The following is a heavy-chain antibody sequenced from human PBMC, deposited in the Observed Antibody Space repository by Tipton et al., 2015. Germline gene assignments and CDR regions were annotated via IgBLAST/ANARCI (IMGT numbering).Heavy chain of an antibody. V-gene: IGHV4-59*01. CDR2: IQYSGGT. CDR3: ARARGRHGGLFDS. Sequence: LRLSCSVSSDSISKYYWSWIRQPPGKELQWIGYIQYSGGTNYNPSPESRVSMPVDTSKTQFSLEMRSVTATDTAVYYCARARGRHGGLFDSWGQGILVTVSS. J-gene: IGHJ4*02. D-gene: IGHD4-23*01. CDR1: SDSISKYY.